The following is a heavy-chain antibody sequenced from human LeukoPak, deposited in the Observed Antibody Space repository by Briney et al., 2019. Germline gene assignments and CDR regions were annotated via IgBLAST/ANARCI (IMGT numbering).Heavy chain of an antibody. CDR2: ISASGGST. CDR3: AKGHYPDAYCAGDCYYSY. J-gene: IGHJ4*02. V-gene: IGHV3-23*01. Sequence: PGGSLRLSCAASGFASGFTFSSYAMSWVRQAPGKGLEWVSGISASGGSTYYADSVKGRFTISRDNFKNTLYLQMNSLRAEDTAVYYCAKGHYPDAYCAGDCYYSYWGQGSLVTVSS. D-gene: IGHD2-21*02. CDR1: GFTFSSYA.